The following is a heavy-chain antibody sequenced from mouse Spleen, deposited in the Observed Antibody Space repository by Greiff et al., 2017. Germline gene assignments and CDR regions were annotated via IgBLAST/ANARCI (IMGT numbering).Heavy chain of an antibody. CDR2: INPYNGGT. V-gene: IGHV1-19*01. Sequence: VQLQQSGPVLVKPGASVKMSCKASGYTFTDYYMNWVKQSHGKSLEWIGVINPYNGGTSYNQKFKGKATLTVDKSSSTAYMELNSLTSEDSAVYYCARKGDGDYWFAYWGQGTLVTVSA. CDR3: ARKGDGDYWFAY. D-gene: IGHD2-13*01. CDR1: GYTFTDYY. J-gene: IGHJ3*01.